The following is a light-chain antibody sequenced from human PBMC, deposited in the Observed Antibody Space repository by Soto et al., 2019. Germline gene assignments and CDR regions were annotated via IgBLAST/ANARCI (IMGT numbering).Light chain of an antibody. CDR2: GVS. V-gene: IGKV3-15*01. CDR3: QQHNDWPRT. J-gene: IGKJ1*01. CDR1: QSVSSN. Sequence: IVLTQSPATLSVSPGERAILSCRASQSVSSNLAWYQQKPGQAPRLLIYGVSTRATGIPARFSGSGSGTEFTLTISSLQSEDFAVYYCQQHNDWPRTFGQGTKVDTK.